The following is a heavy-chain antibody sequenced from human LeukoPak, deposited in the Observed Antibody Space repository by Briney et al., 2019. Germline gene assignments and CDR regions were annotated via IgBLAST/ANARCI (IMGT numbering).Heavy chain of an antibody. V-gene: IGHV3-74*01. J-gene: IGHJ4*02. CDR2: IHSDGIST. CDR1: GFTFSSYW. CDR3: ARDQGSFDY. Sequence: GGSLRLSCAASGFTFSSYWMHWIRQAPGKGLVWVSRIHSDGISTSYADSVRGRFTISRDNAKNTLYLQMNSLRAEDTAVYYCARDQGSFDYWGQGTLVTVSS.